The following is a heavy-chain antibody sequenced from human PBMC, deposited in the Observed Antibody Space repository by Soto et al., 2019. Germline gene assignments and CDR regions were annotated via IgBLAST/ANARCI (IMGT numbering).Heavy chain of an antibody. Sequence: SVKVSCKASGGTFSTYAISWVRQAPGQGLEWMGGIIPIFDTANYAQKFQGRVTITADESTSTAYMELSSLRSEDTAVYYCARHDCISSSCYYYYYYGMDVWGQGTPVTVSS. J-gene: IGHJ6*02. CDR3: ARHDCISSSCYYYYYYGMDV. CDR1: GGTFSTYA. V-gene: IGHV1-69*13. D-gene: IGHD2-2*01. CDR2: IIPIFDTA.